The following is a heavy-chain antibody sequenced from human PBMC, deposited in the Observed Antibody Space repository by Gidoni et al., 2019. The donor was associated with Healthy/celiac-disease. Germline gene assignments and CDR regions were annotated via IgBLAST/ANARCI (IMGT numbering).Heavy chain of an antibody. CDR2: ISYDRSNK. CDR3: AKVVYVSDPYYYYYGMDV. Sequence: QVQLVESGGGVVQPGRSLRLSCAASGFTFSSYGMHWVRQDPGKGLEWVAVISYDRSNKYYADSVKGRFTISRDNSKNTLYLQMNSLRAEDTAVYYCAKVVYVSDPYYYYYGMDVWGQGTTVTVSS. V-gene: IGHV3-30*18. D-gene: IGHD3-10*01. J-gene: IGHJ6*02. CDR1: GFTFSSYG.